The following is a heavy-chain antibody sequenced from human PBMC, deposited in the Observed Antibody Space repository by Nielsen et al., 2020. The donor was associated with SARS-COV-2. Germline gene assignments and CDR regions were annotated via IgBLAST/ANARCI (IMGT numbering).Heavy chain of an antibody. CDR3: ARADYGSYWYFDL. D-gene: IGHD4-17*01. V-gene: IGHV4-61*02. Sequence: LRLSCTVSGGSISSGSYYWSWIRQPAGKGLEWIGRIYTSGSTNYNPSLKSRVTISVDTSKNQFSLKLSSVTAADTAVYYCARADYGSYWYFDLRGRGTLVTVSS. CDR1: GGSISSGSYY. CDR2: IYTSGST. J-gene: IGHJ2*01.